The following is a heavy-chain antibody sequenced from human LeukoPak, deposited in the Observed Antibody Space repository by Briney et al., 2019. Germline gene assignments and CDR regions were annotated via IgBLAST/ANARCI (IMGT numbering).Heavy chain of an antibody. CDR3: ARGGRGYFQH. J-gene: IGHJ1*01. Sequence: GGSLRLSCAASGFTFSSYGMHWVRQAPGKGLEWVAFIRYDGSNKYYADSVKGRFTISRDNSKNTLYLQMNGLRAEDTAVYYCARGGRGYFQHWGQGTLVTVSS. CDR1: GFTFSSYG. V-gene: IGHV3-30*02. D-gene: IGHD2-15*01. CDR2: IRYDGSNK.